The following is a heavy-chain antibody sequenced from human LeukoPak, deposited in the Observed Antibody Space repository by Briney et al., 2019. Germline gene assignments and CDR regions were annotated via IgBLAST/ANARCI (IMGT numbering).Heavy chain of an antibody. D-gene: IGHD3-9*01. CDR3: ARQYYDILTDPNYFDS. CDR2: ILPGNSDT. CDR1: GYSFSNYW. V-gene: IGHV5-51*01. Sequence: GESLKISCKGSGYSFSNYWIGGVRQMPGKGLEWVGIILPGNSDTRYSTSFQGQVTMSADKSISTAYLQWSSLKAADTAMYYCARQYYDILTDPNYFDSWGQGTLVTVSS. J-gene: IGHJ4*02.